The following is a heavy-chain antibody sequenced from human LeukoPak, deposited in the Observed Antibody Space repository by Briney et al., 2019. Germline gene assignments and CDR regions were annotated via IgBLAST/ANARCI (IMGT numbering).Heavy chain of an antibody. J-gene: IGHJ4*02. Sequence: SETLSLTCTVSGGSISSSSYYWGWIRQPPGKGLEWIGSIYYSGSTYYNPSLKSRVTMSVDTSKNQFSLKLTSVTAADTAVYYCARGCSSTSCYSFDYWGQGTLVTVSS. CDR3: ARGCSSTSCYSFDY. V-gene: IGHV4-39*07. CDR1: GGSISSSSYY. CDR2: IYYSGST. D-gene: IGHD2-2*01.